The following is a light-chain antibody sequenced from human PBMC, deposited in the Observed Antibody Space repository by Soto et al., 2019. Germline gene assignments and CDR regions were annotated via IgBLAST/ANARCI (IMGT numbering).Light chain of an antibody. Sequence: QPVLTQPPSASGTPGQRVTISCSGSSSNIGSNTVNWYQQLPGTAPKLLIYSNNQRPSGVPDRFSGSKSGTSASLAISGLQSEDEADYYCAAWDDSLNGLVIGGGTQLTVL. CDR1: SSNIGSNT. CDR2: SNN. J-gene: IGLJ3*02. CDR3: AAWDDSLNGLV. V-gene: IGLV1-44*01.